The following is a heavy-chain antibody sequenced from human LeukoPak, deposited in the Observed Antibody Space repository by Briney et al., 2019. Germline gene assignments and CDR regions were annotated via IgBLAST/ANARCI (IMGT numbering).Heavy chain of an antibody. CDR3: ARVTSVTGTIFDF. V-gene: IGHV3-74*01. CDR2: INSDGSST. Sequence: QSGGSLRLSCAASGFTLSTYWMHWVRQAPGKGLVWVSRINSDGSSTSYADSVKGRFTISRDNAKNTLYLQMNSLRAEDTAVYYCARVTSVTGTIFDFWGQGTLVTVSS. J-gene: IGHJ4*02. D-gene: IGHD1-7*01. CDR1: GFTLSTYW.